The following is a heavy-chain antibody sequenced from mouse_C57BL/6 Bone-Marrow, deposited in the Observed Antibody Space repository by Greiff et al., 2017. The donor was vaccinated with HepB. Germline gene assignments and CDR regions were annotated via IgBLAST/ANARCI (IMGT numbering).Heavy chain of an antibody. CDR1: GYTFTGYW. CDR2: ILPGSGST. V-gene: IGHV1-9*01. CDR3: ARKVTTY. Sequence: QVQLQQSGAELMKPGASVKLSCKATGYTFTGYWIEWVKQRPGHGLEWIGEILPGSGSTNYNEKFKDKATLTADKSSSTAYMQLSSLTSEDSAVYYCARKVTTYWGQGTTLTVSS. J-gene: IGHJ2*01. D-gene: IGHD2-1*01.